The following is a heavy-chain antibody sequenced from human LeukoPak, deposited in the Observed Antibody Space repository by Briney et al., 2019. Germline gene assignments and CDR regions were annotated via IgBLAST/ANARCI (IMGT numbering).Heavy chain of an antibody. Sequence: SETLSLTCTVSGGSISRGGYYWSWIRQHPGKGLEWIGYTYYSGSTYYNPSLKSRVTISVDTSKNQFSLKLSSVTAADTAVYYCARDARYSSSPYDAFDMWGQGTMVTVSS. CDR2: TYYSGST. V-gene: IGHV4-31*03. CDR1: GGSISRGGYY. CDR3: ARDARYSSSPYDAFDM. D-gene: IGHD6-6*01. J-gene: IGHJ3*02.